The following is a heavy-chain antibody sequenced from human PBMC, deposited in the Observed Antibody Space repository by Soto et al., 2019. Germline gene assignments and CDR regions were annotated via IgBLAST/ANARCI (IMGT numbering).Heavy chain of an antibody. V-gene: IGHV2-5*02. CDR2: IYWDDDK. CDR1: GFSLSTSGVG. CDR3: AHRRGDFVWGRRRVGWFDP. J-gene: IGHJ5*02. D-gene: IGHD3-16*01. Sequence: SGPTLVNPTQTLTLTCTFSGFSLSTSGVGVGWIRQPPGKALEWLALIYWDDDKRYSPSLKSRLTITKDTSKNQVVLTMTNMDPVDTATYYSAHRRGDFVWGRRRVGWFDPWGQGTLVTVSS.